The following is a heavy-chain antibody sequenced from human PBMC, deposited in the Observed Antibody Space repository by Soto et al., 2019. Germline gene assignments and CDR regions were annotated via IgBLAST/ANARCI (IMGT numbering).Heavy chain of an antibody. J-gene: IGHJ4*01. CDR2: FYYTGGT. D-gene: IGHD3-3*01. Sequence: SETLSLSCTVSGGSISSSVCYWGWVRQPPGKGLEWIVSFYYTGGTYSTYYNPSLKSRVTISVDTSKRQFSLNLRSVTVADTAVYYCASPRQGNYDFLSGYYALDYWSQGTLVTVSS. CDR1: GGSISSSVCY. CDR3: ASPRQGNYDFLSGYYALDY. V-gene: IGHV4-39*01.